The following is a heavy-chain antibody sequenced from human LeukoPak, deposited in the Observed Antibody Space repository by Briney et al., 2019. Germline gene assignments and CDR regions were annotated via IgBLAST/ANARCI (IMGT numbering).Heavy chain of an antibody. J-gene: IGHJ4*02. CDR2: ISGDGGST. CDR1: GFTFSDYY. CDR3: AKDIKGSYYDFWSGYYGYYFDY. D-gene: IGHD3-3*01. V-gene: IGHV3-43*02. Sequence: PGGSLRLSCAASGFTFSDYYMSWIRQAPGKGLEWVSLISGDGGSTYYADSVKGRFTISRDNSKNSLYLQMNSLRTEDTALYYCAKDIKGSYYDFWSGYYGYYFDYWGQGTLVTVSS.